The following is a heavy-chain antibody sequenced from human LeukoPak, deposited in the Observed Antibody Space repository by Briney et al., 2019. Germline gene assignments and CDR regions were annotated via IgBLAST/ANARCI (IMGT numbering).Heavy chain of an antibody. CDR2: INHSGST. CDR3: ATVDTAMVIGY. CDR1: GGSFSGYY. V-gene: IGHV4-34*01. D-gene: IGHD5-18*01. Sequence: SETLSLTCVVYGGSFSGYYWSWIRQPPGKGLEWIGEINHSGSTNYNPSLKSRVTISVDTSKNQFSLKLSSVTAADTAVYYCATVDTAMVIGYWGQGTLVTVSS. J-gene: IGHJ4*02.